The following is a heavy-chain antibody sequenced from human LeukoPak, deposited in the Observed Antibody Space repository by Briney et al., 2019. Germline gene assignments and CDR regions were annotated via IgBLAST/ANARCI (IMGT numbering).Heavy chain of an antibody. CDR2: IYTSGST. CDR3: ARWETGNYAFDI. V-gene: IGHV4-61*02. Sequence: SETLSLTCTVSGGSISSGSYYWSWIRQPAGKGLEWIGRIYTSGSTNYNPSLKSRVTISVDTSKNQFSLKLSSVTAADTAVYYCARWETGNYAFDIWGQGTMVTVSS. J-gene: IGHJ3*02. CDR1: GGSISSGSYY. D-gene: IGHD1-1*01.